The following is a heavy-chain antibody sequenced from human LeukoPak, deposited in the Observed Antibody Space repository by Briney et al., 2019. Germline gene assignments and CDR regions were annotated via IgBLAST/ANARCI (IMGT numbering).Heavy chain of an antibody. J-gene: IGHJ6*02. Sequence: ASVKVSFKASGYTFTSCGISWVRQAPGQGLEWMGWISAYNGNTNYAQKLQGRVTMTTDTSTSTAYMELRSLRSEDTAVYYCARVRGHCSSTSCYFYYYYGMDVWGQGTTVTVSS. CDR3: ARVRGHCSSTSCYFYYYYGMDV. CDR1: GYTFTSCG. D-gene: IGHD2-2*01. V-gene: IGHV1-18*01. CDR2: ISAYNGNT.